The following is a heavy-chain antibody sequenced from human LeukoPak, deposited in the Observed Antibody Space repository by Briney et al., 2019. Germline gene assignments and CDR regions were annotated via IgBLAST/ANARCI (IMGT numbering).Heavy chain of an antibody. J-gene: IGHJ5*02. CDR1: GFTFSGSA. D-gene: IGHD3/OR15-3a*01. CDR2: IRSKADSYAT. CDR3: TRLDTYNWFDP. Sequence: GGSLRLSCVASGFTFSGSAMYWVRQASGKGLEWVGRIRSKADSYATAYSASVKGRFTISRDDSENTAYLQMNSLKTEDTAVSYSTRLDTYNWFDPRGQGTLVTVSS. V-gene: IGHV3-73*01.